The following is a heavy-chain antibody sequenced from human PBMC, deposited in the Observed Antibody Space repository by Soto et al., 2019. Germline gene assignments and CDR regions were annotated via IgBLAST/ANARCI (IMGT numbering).Heavy chain of an antibody. CDR3: AAGLWFGEGDGAFDI. J-gene: IGHJ3*02. CDR2: IVVGSGNT. V-gene: IGHV1-58*02. D-gene: IGHD3-10*01. Sequence: QMQLVQSGPEVKKPGTSVKVSCKASGFTFTSSAMQWVRQARGQRLEWIGWIVVGSGNTNYAQKFQERVTITRDMSTSTAYMELSSLRSEDTAVYYSAAGLWFGEGDGAFDIWGQGTMVTVSS. CDR1: GFTFTSSA.